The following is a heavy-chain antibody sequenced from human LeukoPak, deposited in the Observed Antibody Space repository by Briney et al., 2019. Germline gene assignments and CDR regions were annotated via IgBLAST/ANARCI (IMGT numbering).Heavy chain of an antibody. Sequence: SETLSLTCTVSGGSISSSSYYWSWIRQPPGKGLEWIGEINHSGSTNYNPSLKSRVTISVDTSKNQFSLKLSSVTAADTAVYYCARDRVTGPPYYYYYYGMDVWGQGTTVTVSS. CDR2: INHSGST. CDR3: ARDRVTGPPYYYYYYGMDV. V-gene: IGHV4-39*07. J-gene: IGHJ6*02. D-gene: IGHD2-21*02. CDR1: GGSISSSSYY.